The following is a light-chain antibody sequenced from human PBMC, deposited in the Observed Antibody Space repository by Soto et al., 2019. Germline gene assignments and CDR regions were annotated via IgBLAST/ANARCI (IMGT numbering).Light chain of an antibody. Sequence: DIVMTQSPDSLAVSLGERATINCKSSRNLLYSSNNKNYFAWYQQKPGQPPKLLIYWASTREFGVPDRFSGSGSGTEFALTICSRQAEDVVVYCCQQYYTTPRTFGQGTKLEI. J-gene: IGKJ2*01. CDR1: RNLLYSSNNKNY. V-gene: IGKV4-1*01. CDR3: QQYYTTPRT. CDR2: WAS.